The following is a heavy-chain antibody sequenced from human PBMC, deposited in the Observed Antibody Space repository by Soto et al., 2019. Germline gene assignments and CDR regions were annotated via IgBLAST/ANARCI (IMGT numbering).Heavy chain of an antibody. CDR2: ISSSSSYI. J-gene: IGHJ4*02. Sequence: PGGSLRLSCAASGFTFSIYSMNWVRQAPGKGLEWLSSISSSSSYIYYADSVKGRFTISRDNAKNSLYLQMNTLRAEDTAVYYCARSPGRDGYNNFDYWGQGTLVTVSS. CDR3: ARSPGRDGYNNFDY. V-gene: IGHV3-21*01. D-gene: IGHD1-1*01. CDR1: GFTFSIYS.